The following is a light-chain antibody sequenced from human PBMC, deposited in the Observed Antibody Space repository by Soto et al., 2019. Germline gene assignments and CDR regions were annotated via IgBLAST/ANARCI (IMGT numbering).Light chain of an antibody. Sequence: QSALTQPASVSGSPGQSITISCTGTRSDVGGYNYVSWYQRHPGKAPKLMIYDVSNRPSRVSNRFSGSKSGNTASLTISGLQAEDEADYYCSSYTSSSTLVVFGGGTKLTVL. CDR3: SSYTSSSTLVV. J-gene: IGLJ2*01. CDR2: DVS. CDR1: RSDVGGYNY. V-gene: IGLV2-14*01.